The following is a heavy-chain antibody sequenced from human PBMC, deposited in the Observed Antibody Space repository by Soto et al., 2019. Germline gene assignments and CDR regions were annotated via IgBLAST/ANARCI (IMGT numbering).Heavy chain of an antibody. CDR3: ARGRGEYYYYGMDV. CDR1: GFTFSSYS. V-gene: IGHV3-21*01. Sequence: PGGSLSLACAASGFTFSSYSMNWVRQAPGKGLEWVSSISSSSSYIYYADSVKGRFTISRDNAKNSLYLQMNSLRAEDTAVYYCARGRGEYYYYGMDVWGQGTTVTVSS. D-gene: IGHD3-16*01. CDR2: ISSSSSYI. J-gene: IGHJ6*02.